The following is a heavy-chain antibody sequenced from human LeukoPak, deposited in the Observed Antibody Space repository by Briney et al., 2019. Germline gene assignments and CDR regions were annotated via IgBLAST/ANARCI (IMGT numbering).Heavy chain of an antibody. J-gene: IGHJ4*02. Sequence: PGGSLRLSCAASGFTFSIYGMHWVRQAPGKGLEWVAVIWYDGSNKYYADSVKGRFTISRDNSKNTLYPQMNSLRAEDTAVYYCSGSSSWYPSYFDYWGQGTLVTVSS. CDR1: GFTFSIYG. V-gene: IGHV3-33*01. CDR3: SGSSSWYPSYFDY. D-gene: IGHD6-13*01. CDR2: IWYDGSNK.